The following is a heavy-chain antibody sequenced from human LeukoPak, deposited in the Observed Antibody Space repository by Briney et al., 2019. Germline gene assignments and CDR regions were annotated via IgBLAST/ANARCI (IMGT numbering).Heavy chain of an antibody. CDR1: GFTFDDYG. J-gene: IGHJ4*02. V-gene: IGHV3-20*04. CDR2: INWNGGST. CDR3: ARVDSSGYYQKLDY. Sequence: GGSLRLSCAASGFTFDDYGMSWVRQAPGKGLEWVSGINWNGGSTGYADSVKGRFTISRDNAKNSLYLQMNSLRVEGTALYYCARVDSSGYYQKLDYWGQGTLVTVSS. D-gene: IGHD3-22*01.